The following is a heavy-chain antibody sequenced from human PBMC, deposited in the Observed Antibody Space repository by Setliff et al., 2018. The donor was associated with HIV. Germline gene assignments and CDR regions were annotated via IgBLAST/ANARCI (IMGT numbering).Heavy chain of an antibody. D-gene: IGHD3-22*01. J-gene: IGHJ4*02. Sequence: PSETLSLTCAVSGGSISSNWWSWVRQSPGQGLEWIGEIYHSGSTHYNPSLQSRVTISVDKSKSQFSLKLNSVTAADTSVYYCGGNGYYSIDYWGRGTLVTVSS. CDR3: GGNGYYSIDY. CDR1: GGSISSNW. V-gene: IGHV4-4*02. CDR2: IYHSGST.